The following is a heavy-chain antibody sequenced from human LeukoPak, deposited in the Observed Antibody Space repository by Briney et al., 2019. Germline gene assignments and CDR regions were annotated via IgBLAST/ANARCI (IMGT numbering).Heavy chain of an antibody. D-gene: IGHD3-22*01. CDR2: IYYSGST. V-gene: IGHV4-39*01. CDR1: GRSVNSSSYY. Sequence: SETLSLTCTVSGRSVNSSSYYWRWIRQPPGKGLEWFGSIYYSGSTCYNPSLKSRVTISVDTSKNQFSLKLSSVTAADTAVYYCARAQRGKYDSSGYGVFDYWGQGTLVTVSS. CDR3: ARAQRGKYDSSGYGVFDY. J-gene: IGHJ4*02.